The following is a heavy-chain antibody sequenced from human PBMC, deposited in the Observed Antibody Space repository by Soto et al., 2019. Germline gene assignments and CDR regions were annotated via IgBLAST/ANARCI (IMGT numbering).Heavy chain of an antibody. CDR1: GFTVSSNY. D-gene: IGHD2-2*01. CDR3: AKHNCSSTSRYCNAFDI. Sequence: PGGSLRLSCAASGFTVSSNYMSWVRQAPGKGLEWVSLIQSGGSTYYAGSVKGRFTISRDNSKNTLYLQMNSLRADDTAVYYCAKHNCSSTSRYCNAFDIWGQGTMVTVSS. CDR2: IQSGGST. V-gene: IGHV3-66*04. J-gene: IGHJ3*02.